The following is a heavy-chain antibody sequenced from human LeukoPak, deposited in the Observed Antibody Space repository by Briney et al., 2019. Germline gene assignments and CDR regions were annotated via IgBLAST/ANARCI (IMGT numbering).Heavy chain of an antibody. CDR1: GFTFSSYG. V-gene: IGHV3-33*01. CDR2: IWYDGSNK. D-gene: IGHD5-24*01. CDR3: ARDRGLHARGPFDY. J-gene: IGHJ4*02. Sequence: PGGSLRLSCAASGFTFSSYGMHWVRQAPGKGLEWVAVIWYDGSNKYYADSVKGRFTISRDNPKNTLYLQTNSLRAEDTAVYYCARDRGLHARGPFDYWGQGTLVTVSS.